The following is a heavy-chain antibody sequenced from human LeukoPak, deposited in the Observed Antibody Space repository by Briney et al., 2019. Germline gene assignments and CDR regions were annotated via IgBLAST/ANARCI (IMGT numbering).Heavy chain of an antibody. CDR1: GYTFTGYY. D-gene: IGHD2-2*01. V-gene: IGHV1-2*06. J-gene: IGHJ4*02. CDR2: INPNSGGT. CDR3: ARNSGGIVVVPTAAPDY. Sequence: ASVKVSCKASGYTFTGYYMHWVRQAPGLGLEWRGRINPNSGGTNYAQKFQGRVTMNRDTSISTAYMELSRLRSDDTAVYYCARNSGGIVVVPTAAPDYWGQGTLVTVSS.